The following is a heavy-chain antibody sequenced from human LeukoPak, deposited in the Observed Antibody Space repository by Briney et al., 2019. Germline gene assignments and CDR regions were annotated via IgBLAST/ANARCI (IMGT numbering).Heavy chain of an antibody. CDR2: ISGSGGST. CDR1: GFTFSSYA. Sequence: GGSLRLSCAASGFTFSSYAMSRVRQAPGKGLEWVSAISGSGGSTYYADSVKGRFTISRDSSKNTLYLQMNSLRAEDTAVYYCAKGQYYYDSSGYYYLLPFDYWGRGTLVTVSS. CDR3: AKGQYYYDSSGYYYLLPFDY. V-gene: IGHV3-23*01. D-gene: IGHD3-22*01. J-gene: IGHJ4*02.